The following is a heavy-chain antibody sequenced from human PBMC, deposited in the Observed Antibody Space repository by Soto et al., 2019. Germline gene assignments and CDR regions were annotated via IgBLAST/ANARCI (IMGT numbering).Heavy chain of an antibody. V-gene: IGHV1-8*01. CDR1: GYTFTSYD. CDR2: MNPNSGNT. J-gene: IGHJ6*03. Sequence: ASVKVSCKASGYTFTSYDINWVRQATGQGLEWMGWMNPNSGNTGYAQKIQGRVTMTRNTSISTAYMELSSLRSEDTAMYYCAIFRHVVFWSGYSRYYYYYMDVWGRGTTVTVSS. CDR3: AIFRHVVFWSGYSRYYYYYMDV. D-gene: IGHD3-3*01.